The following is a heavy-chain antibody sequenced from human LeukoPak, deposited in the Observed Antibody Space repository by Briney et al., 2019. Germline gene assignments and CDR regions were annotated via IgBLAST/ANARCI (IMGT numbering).Heavy chain of an antibody. V-gene: IGHV3-53*01. J-gene: IGHJ4*02. CDR2: FYSGGST. D-gene: IGHD2/OR15-2a*01. CDR1: GLTVSSNY. Sequence: GGSLRLSCAACGLTVSSNYMNWVRQAPGKGLEWVSIFYSGGSTYYADSVKGRFTISRDNSKNTLYLQMNSLRAEDTAVYYCARYSMGLFDYWGQGTLVTVSS. CDR3: ARYSMGLFDY.